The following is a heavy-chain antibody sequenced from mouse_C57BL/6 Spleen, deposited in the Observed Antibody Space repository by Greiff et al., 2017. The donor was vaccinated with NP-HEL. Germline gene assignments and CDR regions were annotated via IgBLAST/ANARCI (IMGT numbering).Heavy chain of an antibody. D-gene: IGHD1-1*01. J-gene: IGHJ3*01. CDR2: INPNYGTT. Sequence: VQLKQSGPELVKPGASVKISCKASGYSFTDYNMNWVKQSNGKSLEWIGVINPNYGTTSYNQKFKGKATLTVDQSSSTAYMQLNSLTSDDSAVYYCARGGYGSSFPWFAYWGQGTLVTVSA. CDR3: ARGGYGSSFPWFAY. CDR1: GYSFTDYN. V-gene: IGHV1-39*01.